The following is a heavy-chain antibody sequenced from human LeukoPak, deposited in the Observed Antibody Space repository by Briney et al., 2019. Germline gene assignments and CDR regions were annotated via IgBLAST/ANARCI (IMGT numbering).Heavy chain of an antibody. CDR1: GYSIGSGYY. CDR2: IYHSGRT. V-gene: IGHV4-38-2*02. CDR3: ARTGLEWLSYFQH. Sequence: SETLSLTCTVSGYSIGSGYYWGWIRQPPGKGLEWIGSIYHSGRTFYNPSLKSRATISVDTSKNQFSLKLSSVTAADTAVYYCARTGLEWLSYFQHWGQGTLVTVSS. D-gene: IGHD3-3*01. J-gene: IGHJ1*01.